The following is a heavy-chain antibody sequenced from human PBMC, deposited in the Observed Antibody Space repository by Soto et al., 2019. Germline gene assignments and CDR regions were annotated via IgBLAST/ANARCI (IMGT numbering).Heavy chain of an antibody. Sequence: QVQLQQWGAGLLKPSETLSLTCAVYGGSFSGYYWSWIRQPPGKGLEWIGEINHSGSTNYNPSLRSRVSIALETSVSHYSLQLGSVTAANSAVYYCARASNNRGNSCGPDCCCQETLFSVCS. V-gene: IGHV4-34*01. D-gene: IGHD5-18*01. CDR1: GGSFSGYY. CDR2: INHSGST. J-gene: IGHJ4*02. CDR3: ARASNNRGNSCGPDC.